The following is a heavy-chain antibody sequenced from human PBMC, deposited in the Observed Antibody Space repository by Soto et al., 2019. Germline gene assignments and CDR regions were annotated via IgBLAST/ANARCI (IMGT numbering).Heavy chain of an antibody. D-gene: IGHD5-18*01. CDR2: IRSKAYGGTT. CDR1: GFTFGDYA. V-gene: IGHV3-49*05. CDR3: TRDRYSYGPRPNWFDP. J-gene: IGHJ5*02. Sequence: KPGGSLRLSCTASGFTFGDYAMSWFRQAPGKGLEWVGFIRSKAYGGTTEYAASVKGRFTISRDDSKSIAYLQMNSLKTEDTAVYYCTRDRYSYGPRPNWFDPWGQGTLVTVSS.